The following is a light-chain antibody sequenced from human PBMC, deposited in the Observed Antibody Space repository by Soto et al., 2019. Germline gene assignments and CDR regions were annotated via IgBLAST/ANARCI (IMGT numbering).Light chain of an antibody. J-gene: IGKJ5*01. CDR3: QQYYSYSIT. Sequence: AIRMTQSPSSLSASTGDRVTITCRASQGISSYLAWYQQKPGKAPKLLIYAASTLQSGVPSRFSGSGSGTDFTLTISCLQSEDFANYYCQQYYSYSITFGQGTRLEIK. CDR2: AAS. CDR1: QGISSY. V-gene: IGKV1-8*01.